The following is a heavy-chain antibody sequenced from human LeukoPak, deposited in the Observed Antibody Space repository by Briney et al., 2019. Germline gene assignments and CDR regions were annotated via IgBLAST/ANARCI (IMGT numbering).Heavy chain of an antibody. CDR2: IYYSGST. Sequence: SETLSLTCTVSGGSISSGDYYWSWIRQPPGKGLEWIGYIYYSGSTYYNPSLKSRVTISVDTSKNQFSLKLSSVTAADTAVYYCARDKPDIVVVTAPPGGFDLWGRGTLVTVSS. J-gene: IGHJ2*01. V-gene: IGHV4-30-4*01. D-gene: IGHD2-21*02. CDR1: GGSISSGDYY. CDR3: ARDKPDIVVVTAPPGGFDL.